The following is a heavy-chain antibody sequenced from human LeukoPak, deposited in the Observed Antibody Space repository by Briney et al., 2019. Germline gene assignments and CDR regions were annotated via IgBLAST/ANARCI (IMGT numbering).Heavy chain of an antibody. J-gene: IGHJ5*02. Sequence: SETLSLICTVSGGYISSFYWNWIRQTPGKGLEWIGYIYSSGTTKYNPSLKGRVTISVDTSKNQFSLKLTSVTAADTAVYYCARSGYSYGSNVNWFNPWGQGTLVTVSS. CDR1: GGYISSFY. CDR2: IYSSGTT. CDR3: ARSGYSYGSNVNWFNP. V-gene: IGHV4-59*01. D-gene: IGHD5-12*01.